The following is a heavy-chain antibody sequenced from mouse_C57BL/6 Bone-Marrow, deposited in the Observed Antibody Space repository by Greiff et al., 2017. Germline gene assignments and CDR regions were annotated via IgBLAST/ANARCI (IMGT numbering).Heavy chain of an antibody. CDR3: ARSKRRIEPFAY. CDR2: IHPNSGST. J-gene: IGHJ3*01. CDR1: GYTFTSYW. V-gene: IGHV1-64*01. Sequence: QVQLQQPGAELVKPGASVKLSCKASGYTFTSYWMHWVKQRPGQGLEWIGMIHPNSGSTNYNEKFKSKATLTVDKSSSTAYMQLSSLTYEDAAVYYCARSKRRIEPFAYWGQGTLVTVSA.